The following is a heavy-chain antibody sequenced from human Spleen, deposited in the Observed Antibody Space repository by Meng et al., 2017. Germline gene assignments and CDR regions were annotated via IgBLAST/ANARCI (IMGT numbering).Heavy chain of an antibody. CDR1: GGSIGSSNG. J-gene: IGHJ4*02. D-gene: IGHD2-2*01. CDR3: ARGLGEAVVPRTMFDY. CDR2: IYHSGGT. Sequence: VQRQESGPGLVKPSQTLSLTCGVSGGSIGSSNGWSWVRQPPGKGLEWIGEIYHSGGTKYNPSLKSRVTISVDESKNQFSLKLSSVTAADTAVYYCARGLGEAVVPRTMFDYWGQGTLVTVSS. V-gene: IGHV4-4*02.